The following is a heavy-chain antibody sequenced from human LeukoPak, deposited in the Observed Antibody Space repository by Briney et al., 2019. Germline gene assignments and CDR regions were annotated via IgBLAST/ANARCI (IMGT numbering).Heavy chain of an antibody. CDR1: GYLFTAFGSSYG. CDR2: VTADNNYT. Sequence: ASVKVSCKASGYLFTAFGSSYGFSWVRQAPGQGLEWMGWVTADNNYTNSAQKLQGRITMTTDTSTSTAYMDLRSLTSDDTGVYYCALSTSRAWRPLDYWGQGTLVTVSS. J-gene: IGHJ4*02. D-gene: IGHD6-19*01. V-gene: IGHV1-18*04. CDR3: ALSTSRAWRPLDY.